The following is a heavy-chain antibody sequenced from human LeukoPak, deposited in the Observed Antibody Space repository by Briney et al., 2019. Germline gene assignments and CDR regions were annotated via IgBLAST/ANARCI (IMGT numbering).Heavy chain of an antibody. CDR1: GFSFSTYG. J-gene: IGHJ5*02. Sequence: GGSLRLSCAASGFSFSTYGMHWVRRAPGKGLEWVTFIRHDGKNIYYTDSVKGRFSISRDNAKNTLYLQMNSLRAEDTAVYYCAKDYSKTSYYGSGTYYRPNWFDPWGQGTLVTVSS. D-gene: IGHD3-10*01. V-gene: IGHV3-30*02. CDR3: AKDYSKTSYYGSGTYYRPNWFDP. CDR2: IRHDGKNI.